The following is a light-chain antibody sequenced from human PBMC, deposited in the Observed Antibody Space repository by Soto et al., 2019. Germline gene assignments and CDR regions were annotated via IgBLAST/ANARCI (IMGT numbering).Light chain of an antibody. V-gene: IGKV3-20*01. CDR3: QLYGSSPPRT. J-gene: IGKJ1*01. CDR1: QSVSSTY. CDR2: GAS. Sequence: EIVLTQSPGTLSLSPGERATLSCRASQSVSSTYLGWYQQKPGQAPRLLIYGASSRATGIPDRFSGSGSGTDFNLTIARLEPEDFAVYYCQLYGSSPPRTFGQGTKVEIK.